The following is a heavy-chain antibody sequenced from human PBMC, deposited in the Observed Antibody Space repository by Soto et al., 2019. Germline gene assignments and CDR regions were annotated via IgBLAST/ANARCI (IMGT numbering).Heavy chain of an antibody. D-gene: IGHD2-2*01. Sequence: PSETLSLTCTVSGGAISSYYWRWVRQPPGKGLEWIGYIYYSGSTNYTPYLKSRVTISVDTSKNQFTLKLSSVTAADTAVYYCAADQICQEAFDIWGQWTMVTVSS. CDR2: IYYSGST. V-gene: IGHV4-59*01. CDR1: GGAISSYY. J-gene: IGHJ3*02. CDR3: AADQICQEAFDI.